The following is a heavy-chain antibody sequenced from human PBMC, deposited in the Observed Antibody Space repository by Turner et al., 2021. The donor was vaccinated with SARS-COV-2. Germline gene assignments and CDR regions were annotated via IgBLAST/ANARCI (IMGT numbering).Heavy chain of an antibody. CDR2: IWYDGSNK. Sequence: QVQLVESGGGVVQPGRSLRLSCAASGFTFSSFGMHWVRQAPGKGLEWVADIWYDGSNKYYADSVKGRFTISRDNSKNTLYLQMNSLRAEDTAVYYCARACSSTGCYYFDSWGQGTLVTVSS. V-gene: IGHV3-33*01. J-gene: IGHJ4*02. CDR1: GFTFSSFG. D-gene: IGHD2-2*01. CDR3: ARACSSTGCYYFDS.